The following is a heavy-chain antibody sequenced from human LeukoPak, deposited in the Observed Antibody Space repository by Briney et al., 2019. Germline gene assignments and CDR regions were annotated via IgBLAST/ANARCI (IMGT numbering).Heavy chain of an antibody. CDR2: IYYSGST. J-gene: IGHJ4*02. D-gene: IGHD1-1*01. CDR1: GGSISSYF. CDR3: ARITDWNDFDY. Sequence: SETLSLTCTVSGGSISSYFWSWIRQPPGKGLEWIGYIYYSGSTNYNPSLKSRVTISVDTSKNQFSLKLTSVNAADTAIYYCARITDWNDFDYWGQGTLVTVSS. V-gene: IGHV4-59*01.